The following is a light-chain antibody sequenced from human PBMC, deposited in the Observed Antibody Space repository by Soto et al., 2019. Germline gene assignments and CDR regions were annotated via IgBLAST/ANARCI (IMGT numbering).Light chain of an antibody. Sequence: QSALTQPPSASGSPGQSVTISCTGTSSDVGAYKYVSWYQQYPGKAPKLMIYEVTKRPSGVPDRFSGSKSGNPASLTVSGPPAEDEADDYCTSYVGNDIWVFGGGTKLTVL. CDR3: TSYVGNDIWV. J-gene: IGLJ3*02. CDR2: EVT. CDR1: SSDVGAYKY. V-gene: IGLV2-8*01.